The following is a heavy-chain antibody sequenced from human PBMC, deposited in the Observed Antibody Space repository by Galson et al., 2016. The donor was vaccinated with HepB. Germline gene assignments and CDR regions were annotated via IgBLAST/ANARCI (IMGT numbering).Heavy chain of an antibody. CDR2: ISTSGSTT. Sequence: SLRLSCAVSGFTFSSYEVNWVRQGPRKGLEWISYISTSGSTTYYADFVKGRFSISRDNAENSLFLQMNSLRAEDTAVYYCVRQGDFWTRGYFDYWGQGILGSVSS. CDR1: GFTFSSYE. D-gene: IGHD3-3*01. V-gene: IGHV3-48*03. CDR3: VRQGDFWTRGYFDY. J-gene: IGHJ4*02.